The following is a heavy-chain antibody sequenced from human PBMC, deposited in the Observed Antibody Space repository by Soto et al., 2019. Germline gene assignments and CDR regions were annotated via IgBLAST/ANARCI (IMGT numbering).Heavy chain of an antibody. V-gene: IGHV4-59*01. CDR3: ARSIVVVPAAISYFDY. CDR2: IYYSGST. Sequence: SDTLSLTCTVSGVSISSYYWSWILQPPGKGLEWIGYIYYSGSTNYNPSLKSRVTISVDTSKNQFSLKLSSVTAADTAVYYCARSIVVVPAAISYFDYWGQGTLVTVSS. J-gene: IGHJ4*02. CDR1: GVSISSYY. D-gene: IGHD2-2*01.